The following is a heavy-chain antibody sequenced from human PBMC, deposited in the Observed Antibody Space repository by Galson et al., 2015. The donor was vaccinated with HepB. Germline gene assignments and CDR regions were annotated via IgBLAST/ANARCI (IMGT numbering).Heavy chain of an antibody. CDR1: GGSISSYY. J-gene: IGHJ6*02. CDR3: ARAEVATTYYYGMDV. D-gene: IGHD5-24*01. CDR2: IYYSGST. Sequence: SLTCTVSGGSISSYYWSWIRQPPGKGLEWIGYIYYSGSTNYNPSLKSRVTISVDTSKNQFSLKLSSVTAADTAVYYCARAEVATTYYYGMDVWGQGTTVTVSS. V-gene: IGHV4-59*01.